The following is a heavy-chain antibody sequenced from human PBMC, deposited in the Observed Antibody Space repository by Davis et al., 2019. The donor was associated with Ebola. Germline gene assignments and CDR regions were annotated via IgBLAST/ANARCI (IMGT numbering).Heavy chain of an antibody. D-gene: IGHD3-16*01. J-gene: IGHJ3*02. V-gene: IGHV4-59*12. Sequence: SETLSLTCTVSGGSISSYYWSWIRQPPGKGLEWIGYIYYSGSTNYNPSLKSRVTISVDTSKNQFSLKLSSVTAADTAVYYCARGVPYDYVDAFDIWGQGTMVTVSS. CDR3: ARGVPYDYVDAFDI. CDR2: IYYSGST. CDR1: GGSISSYY.